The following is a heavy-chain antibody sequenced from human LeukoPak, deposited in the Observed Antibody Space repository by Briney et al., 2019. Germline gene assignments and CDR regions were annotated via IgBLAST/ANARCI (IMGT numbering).Heavy chain of an antibody. CDR1: GFTFNTYV. V-gene: IGHV3-23*01. CDR3: ATFGDIVVRRGLYY. CDR2: ISGGGGST. Sequence: GGSLRLSCAASGFTFNTYVMSWVRQAPGKGLEWVSAISGGGGSTYYADSVKGRFTISRDNSKNTLYLQMNSLRAEDTAVYYCATFGDIVVRRGLYYWGQGTLVTVSS. J-gene: IGHJ4*02. D-gene: IGHD2-2*01.